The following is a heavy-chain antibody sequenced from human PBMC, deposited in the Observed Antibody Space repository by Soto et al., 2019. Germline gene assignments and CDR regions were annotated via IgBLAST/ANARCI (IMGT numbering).Heavy chain of an antibody. J-gene: IGHJ4*02. V-gene: IGHV3-72*01. D-gene: IGHD2-15*01. CDR1: GFTFSDHY. CDR2: TRSKGRGYTT. Sequence: VGSLRLSCAVSGFTFSDHYMDWVRQAPGKGLEWVGRTRSKGRGYTTEYASSVKGRFTVSRDDSKNLLYLQMNSLKTEDTDVDYCSRSCCSCGKRYFPPLHMGGRGILDNVSS. CDR3: SRSCCSCGKRYFPPLHM.